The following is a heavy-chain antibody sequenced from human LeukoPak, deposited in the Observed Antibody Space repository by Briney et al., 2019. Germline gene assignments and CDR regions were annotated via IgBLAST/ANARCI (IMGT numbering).Heavy chain of an antibody. CDR1: GFTFSRYW. CDR3: ARDANLDAFDI. V-gene: IGHV3-7*01. Sequence: GGSLRLSCAASGFTFSRYWMSWVRQAPGKGLGWVANIRQDGSEKYYVDSVKGRFTISRDNAKNSLYLQMNSLRAEDTAVYYCARDANLDAFDIWGQGTMDTVSS. CDR2: IRQDGSEK. J-gene: IGHJ3*02.